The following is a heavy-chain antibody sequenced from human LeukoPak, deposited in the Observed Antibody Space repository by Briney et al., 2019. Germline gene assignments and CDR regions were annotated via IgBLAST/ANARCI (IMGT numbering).Heavy chain of an antibody. CDR2: IKQDGSEK. V-gene: IGHV3-7*01. CDR3: ARGDKYGGNSVTFDL. D-gene: IGHD4-23*01. CDR1: GFTFSSYW. Sequence: PGGSLRLSCAPSGFTFSSYWMSWVRQAPGKGLEWVATIKQDGSEKYYLDSVKGRFTVTRDNAKNSLYLQMNSLRAEDTALFYCARGDKYGGNSVTFDLWGQGTMVTVYS. J-gene: IGHJ3*01.